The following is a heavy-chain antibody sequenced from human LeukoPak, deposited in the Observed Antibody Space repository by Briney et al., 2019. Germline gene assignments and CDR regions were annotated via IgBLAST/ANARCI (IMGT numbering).Heavy chain of an antibody. V-gene: IGHV3-64*01. Sequence: GGSLRLSCAASGFTFSSYAMQWVRQAPGKGLEYVSAISSNGGSTYYANSVKGRFTIYRDNSKNTLYLQMGSLRAEDMAVYYCAREVDRSGYYPGYFDYWGQGTLVTVSS. D-gene: IGHD3-22*01. CDR3: AREVDRSGYYPGYFDY. CDR1: GFTFSSYA. J-gene: IGHJ4*02. CDR2: ISSNGGST.